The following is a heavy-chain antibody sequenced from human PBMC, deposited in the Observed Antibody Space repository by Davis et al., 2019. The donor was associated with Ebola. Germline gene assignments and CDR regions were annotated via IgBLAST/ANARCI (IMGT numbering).Heavy chain of an antibody. CDR3: ARSSYQPDW. J-gene: IGHJ4*02. V-gene: IGHV3-74*03. D-gene: IGHD2-2*01. Sequence: PGGSLRLSCAASGFIFNTYIMHWVRQAPGKGLEWVARIERDGSRTKEAYSVRGRFTISRDNARNTVSLQMNSLRAEDTALYYCARSSYQPDWWGQGTLVTVSS. CDR1: GFIFNTYI. CDR2: IERDGSRT.